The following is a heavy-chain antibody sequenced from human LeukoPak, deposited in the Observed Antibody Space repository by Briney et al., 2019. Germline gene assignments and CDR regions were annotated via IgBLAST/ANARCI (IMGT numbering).Heavy chain of an antibody. V-gene: IGHV3-23*01. CDR1: GFTFNNYA. D-gene: IGHD3-22*01. Sequence: GGSLRLSCAASGFTFNNYAMSWVRQAPGKGLEWVSVISGSGGNTHYADSVKGRFTISRDISKNTLYLQMNSLRAEDTAVYYCAKDPTYYYDSSGYPPDYWGQGALVTVSS. CDR2: ISGSGGNT. CDR3: AKDPTYYYDSSGYPPDY. J-gene: IGHJ4*02.